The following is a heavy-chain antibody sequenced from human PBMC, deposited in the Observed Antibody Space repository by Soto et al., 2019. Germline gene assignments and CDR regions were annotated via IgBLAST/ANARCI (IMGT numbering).Heavy chain of an antibody. J-gene: IGHJ5*02. V-gene: IGHV3-21*01. Sequence: EVQVVESGGGLVEPGGSLRLSCVASGFTFNSYYMSWVRQAPGKGLEWVSSISSGSSYIYYADSVKGRFTISRDNAKNSLYLQMDSLRAGDTAIYYCAREGDIVIVPGWLDPWGQGTLVTVSS. CDR3: AREGDIVIVPGWLDP. CDR1: GFTFNSYY. CDR2: ISSGSSYI. D-gene: IGHD2-2*01.